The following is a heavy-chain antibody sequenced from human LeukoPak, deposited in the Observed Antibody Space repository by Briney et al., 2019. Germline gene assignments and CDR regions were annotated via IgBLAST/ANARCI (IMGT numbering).Heavy chain of an antibody. Sequence: GGSLRLSCAASGFTFSSYWMSWVRQAPGKGLEWVANIKQDGSEKYYVDSVKGRFTIPRDNAKNSLYLQMNSLRAEDTAVYYCAAELRSGYFVGAFDIWGQGTMVTVSS. CDR2: IKQDGSEK. CDR3: AAELRSGYFVGAFDI. D-gene: IGHD3-3*01. J-gene: IGHJ3*02. V-gene: IGHV3-7*01. CDR1: GFTFSSYW.